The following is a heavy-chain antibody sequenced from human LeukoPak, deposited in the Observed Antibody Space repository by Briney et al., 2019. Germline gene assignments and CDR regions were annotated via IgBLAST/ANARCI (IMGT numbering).Heavy chain of an antibody. CDR1: GYTFTGYY. J-gene: IGHJ5*02. CDR2: INPNSGGT. V-gene: IGHV1-2*02. CDR3: ARSRSSGYRNWFDP. Sequence: ASVKVSCKASGYTFTGYYMHWVRQAPGQGLEWMGWINPNSGGTNYAQKFQGRATMTRDTSISTAYMELSRLRSDDTAVYYCARSRSSGYRNWFDPWGQGTLVTVSS. D-gene: IGHD3-22*01.